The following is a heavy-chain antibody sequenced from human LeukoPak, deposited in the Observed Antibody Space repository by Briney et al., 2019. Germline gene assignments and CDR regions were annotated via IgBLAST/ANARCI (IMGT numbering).Heavy chain of an antibody. CDR3: ARGGSSSWYPVPEYFQH. CDR1: GGSISSYY. V-gene: IGHV4-59*01. J-gene: IGHJ1*01. Sequence: SETLSLTCTVSGGSISSYYWSWIRQPPGKGLEWIGYIYYSGSTNYNPSPKSRVTISVDTSKNQFSLKLSSVTAADTAVYYCARGGSSSWYPVPEYFQHWGQGTLVTVSS. D-gene: IGHD6-13*01. CDR2: IYYSGST.